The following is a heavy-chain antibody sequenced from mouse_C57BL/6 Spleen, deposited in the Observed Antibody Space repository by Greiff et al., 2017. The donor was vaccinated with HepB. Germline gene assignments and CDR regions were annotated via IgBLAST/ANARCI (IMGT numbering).Heavy chain of an antibody. J-gene: IGHJ4*01. D-gene: IGHD2-14*01. CDR3: ARQRYYAMDY. V-gene: IGHV5-9*01. Sequence: EVHLVESGGGLVKPGGSLKLSCAASGFTFSSYTMSWVRQTPEKRLEWVATISGGGGNTYYPDSVKGRFTISRDNAKNTLYLQMSSLRSEDTALYYCARQRYYAMDYWGQGTSVTVSS. CDR2: ISGGGGNT. CDR1: GFTFSSYT.